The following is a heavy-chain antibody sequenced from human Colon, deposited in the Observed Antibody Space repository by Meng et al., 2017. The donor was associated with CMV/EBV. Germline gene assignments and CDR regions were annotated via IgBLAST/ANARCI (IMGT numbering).Heavy chain of an antibody. J-gene: IGHJ4*02. Sequence: GGSLRLSCAASGFTFSSYSMNWVRQDPGKGLEWVSSISSSSSYIYYADSVKGRFTISRDNAKNSLYLQMNSLRAEDTAVYYCARDGSIVGAHWGQGTLVTVSS. CDR1: GFTFSSYS. D-gene: IGHD1-26*01. CDR3: ARDGSIVGAH. V-gene: IGHV3-21*01. CDR2: ISSSSSYI.